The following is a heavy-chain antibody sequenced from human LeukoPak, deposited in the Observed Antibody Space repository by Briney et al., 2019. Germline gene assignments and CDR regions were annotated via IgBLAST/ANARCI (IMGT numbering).Heavy chain of an antibody. V-gene: IGHV4-59*01. Sequence: PSETLSLTCTVTGGSISGYYWSWIRQPPGKALEWIGYIYYTGSINYNPSLESRVTISVDTSKNQFSLKLTSVTAADTAVYSCARERNYYDSSGSYRYFDFWDQGALVTVSS. CDR1: GGSISGYY. CDR2: IYYTGSI. CDR3: ARERNYYDSSGSYRYFDF. D-gene: IGHD3-22*01. J-gene: IGHJ4*02.